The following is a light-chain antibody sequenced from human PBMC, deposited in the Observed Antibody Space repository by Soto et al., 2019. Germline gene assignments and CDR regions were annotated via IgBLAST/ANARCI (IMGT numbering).Light chain of an antibody. Sequence: LFTQSPCPLSLSPGDRTTLSCRASQSVSSSYLAWYQQKPGQAPRLLIYGASSRATGIPDRFSGSGSGTDFTLTISRLEPEDFAVYYCQQYGSSRTFGQGTKVDIK. J-gene: IGKJ1*01. CDR3: QQYGSSRT. V-gene: IGKV3-20*01. CDR2: GAS. CDR1: QSVSSSY.